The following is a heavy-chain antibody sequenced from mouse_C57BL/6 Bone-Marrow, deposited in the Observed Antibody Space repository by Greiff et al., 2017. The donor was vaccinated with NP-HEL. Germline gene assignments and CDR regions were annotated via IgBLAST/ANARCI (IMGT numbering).Heavy chain of an antibody. CDR3: TRGHYYGSSYYAMDY. V-gene: IGHV6-3*01. CDR2: IRLKSDNYAT. CDR1: GFTFSNYW. J-gene: IGHJ4*01. Sequence: EVQGVESGGGLVQPGGSMKLSCVASGFTFSNYWMNWVRQSPEKGLEWVAQIRLKSDNYATHYAESVKGRFTISRDDSKSSVYLQMNNLRAEDTGIYYCTRGHYYGSSYYAMDYWGQGTSVTVSS. D-gene: IGHD1-1*01.